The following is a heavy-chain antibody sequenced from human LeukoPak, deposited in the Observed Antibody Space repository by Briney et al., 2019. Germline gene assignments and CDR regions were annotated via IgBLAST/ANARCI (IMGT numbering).Heavy chain of an antibody. CDR2: ISGSGRT. Sequence: GGSLRLSCAASGFTFSIYAMNWVRQAPGKGLEWVSGISGSGRTYYADSVKGRFTISRDNSKNTLYLQMNTLRAEDTAVYYCAKAIRTSCYGCNMDVWGEGTTVTVSS. CDR1: GFTFSIYA. J-gene: IGHJ6*03. CDR3: AKAIRTSCYGCNMDV. D-gene: IGHD2-2*01. V-gene: IGHV3-23*01.